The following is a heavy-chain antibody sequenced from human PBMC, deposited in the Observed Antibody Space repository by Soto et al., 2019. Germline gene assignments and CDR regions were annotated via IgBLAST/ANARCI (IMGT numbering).Heavy chain of an antibody. CDR3: SKEGADYDYACDD. CDR1: GFTFSNYA. J-gene: IGHJ3*01. Sequence: EVQLLESGGDLVQPGGSLRLSCATSGFTFSNYAVNWVRQAPGKGLEWVSGITRSGRSTLLADSVKGRFTISRAKLKNILSLQLKSLSVDAKDLYYCSKEGADYDYACDDWGQGTMVTVSS. V-gene: IGHV3-23*01. D-gene: IGHD5-12*01. CDR2: ITRSGRST.